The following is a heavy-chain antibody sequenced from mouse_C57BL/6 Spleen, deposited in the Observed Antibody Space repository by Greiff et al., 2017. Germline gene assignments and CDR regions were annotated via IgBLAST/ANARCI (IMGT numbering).Heavy chain of an antibody. CDR2: IHPNSGST. J-gene: IGHJ2*01. D-gene: IGHD3-2*02. Sequence: QVQLQQSGAELVKPGASVKLSCKASGYTFTSYWMHWVKQRPGQGLEWIGMIHPNSGSTNYNEKFKSKATLTVDKSSSTAYMQLSSLPSEDSAVYYCASGRQLRGLNYWGQGTTLTVSS. CDR1: GYTFTSYW. CDR3: ASGRQLRGLNY. V-gene: IGHV1-64*01.